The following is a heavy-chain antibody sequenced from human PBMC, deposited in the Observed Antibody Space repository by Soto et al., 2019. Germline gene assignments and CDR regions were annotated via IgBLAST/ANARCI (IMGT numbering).Heavy chain of an antibody. CDR2: ISAYNGNT. V-gene: IGHV1-18*01. D-gene: IGHD6-19*01. CDR3: ARDKVGIAVAGTFDY. Sequence: ASVKVSCKASGYTFTSYGISWVRQAPGQGLEWMGWISAYNGNTNYAQKLQGRVTMTTDTSTSTAYMELRSLRSDDTAVYYCARDKVGIAVAGTFDYWGQGTLGTVSS. CDR1: GYTFTSYG. J-gene: IGHJ4*02.